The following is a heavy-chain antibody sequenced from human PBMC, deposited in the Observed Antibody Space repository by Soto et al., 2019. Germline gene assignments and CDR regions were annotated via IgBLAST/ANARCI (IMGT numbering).Heavy chain of an antibody. CDR1: GGTFSSYA. Sequence: GASVKVSCKASGGTFSSYAISWVRQAPGQGLEWMGGIIPIFGTANYAQKFQGRVTITADESTSTAYMELSSLRSEDTAVYYCARARKVYSSRGYGMDVWGQGTTVTSP. J-gene: IGHJ6*02. V-gene: IGHV1-69*13. CDR2: IIPIFGTA. CDR3: ARARKVYSSRGYGMDV. D-gene: IGHD6-13*01.